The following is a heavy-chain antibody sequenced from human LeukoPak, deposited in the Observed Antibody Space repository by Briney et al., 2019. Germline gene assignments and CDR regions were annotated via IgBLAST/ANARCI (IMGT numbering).Heavy chain of an antibody. CDR3: ARAPYCSSISYPSDWFDA. D-gene: IGHD2-2*01. CDR1: GYLFSSYS. J-gene: IGHJ5*02. Sequence: GGSLRLSCVASGYLFSSYSMNWIRQAPGKGLEWVSYISVSGGVRSYADSVKGRFTISRDDARNSLYLQMNSLKDEDTAVYYCARAPYCSSISYPSDWFDAWGQGTLVTVSS. V-gene: IGHV3-48*02. CDR2: ISVSGGVR.